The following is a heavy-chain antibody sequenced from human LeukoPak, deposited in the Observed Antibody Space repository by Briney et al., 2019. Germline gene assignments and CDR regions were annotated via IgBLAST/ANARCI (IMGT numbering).Heavy chain of an antibody. CDR2: ISATTGYT. D-gene: IGHD5/OR15-5a*01. V-gene: IGHV3-11*05. Sequence: GGSLRLSCAASGFTFSDYYMSWIRQAPGKGLEWGSYISATTGYTNYADSVKGRFTISRDNAKNSLYLQMNTLRAEDTAVYYCARDPQNSVYTYSDFWGQGTLVTVPS. CDR3: ARDPQNSVYTYSDF. CDR1: GFTFSDYY. J-gene: IGHJ4*02.